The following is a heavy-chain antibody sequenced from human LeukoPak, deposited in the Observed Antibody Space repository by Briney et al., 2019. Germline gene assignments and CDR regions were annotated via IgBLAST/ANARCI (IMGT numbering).Heavy chain of an antibody. CDR1: GSSFTSYW. Sequence: GESLKISCKGSGSSFTSYWIGWVRQMPGKGLEWMGIIYPGDSDSRYSPSFQGQVTISADKSISTAYLQWRSLKASDTAMYYCARLHGTNWFDPWGQGTLVTVSS. V-gene: IGHV5-51*01. CDR3: ARLHGTNWFDP. J-gene: IGHJ5*02. CDR2: IYPGDSDS.